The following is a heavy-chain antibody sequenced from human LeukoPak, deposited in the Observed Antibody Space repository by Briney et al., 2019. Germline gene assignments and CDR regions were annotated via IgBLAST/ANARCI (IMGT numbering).Heavy chain of an antibody. D-gene: IGHD7-27*01. J-gene: IGHJ6*02. CDR1: GDSVSSNSAA. V-gene: IGHV6-1*01. Sequence: SPTLSLTCAISGDSVSSNSAAWNWLRQSPSGGLEWLGRSYYRSKWYNDYAVSVKSRITINPDTSKNQFSLQLNSVTPEDTAVYYCARDPGVYYYGMDVWGQGTTVTVSS. CDR2: SYYRSKWYN. CDR3: ARDPGVYYYGMDV.